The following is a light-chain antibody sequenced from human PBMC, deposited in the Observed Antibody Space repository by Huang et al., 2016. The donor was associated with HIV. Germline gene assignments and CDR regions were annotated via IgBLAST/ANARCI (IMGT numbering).Light chain of an antibody. CDR2: WAS. CDR1: PNIFHRPTNKNY. CDR3: QQYYVTPLT. Sequence: DIVMTQSPDSLAVSLGERAIINCKSSPNIFHRPTNKNYLAWYQQKPGQPPKLLIYWASSRESGVPDRFSGSGSGTDFTLAISSLQAEDVAVYYCQQYYVTPLTFGGGTKVQIK. V-gene: IGKV4-1*01. J-gene: IGKJ4*01.